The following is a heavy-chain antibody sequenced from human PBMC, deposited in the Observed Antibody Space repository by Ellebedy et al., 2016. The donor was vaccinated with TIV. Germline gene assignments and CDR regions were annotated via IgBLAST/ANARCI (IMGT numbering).Heavy chain of an antibody. Sequence: GESLKISCAASGFTFRSYWMSWVRQAPGKGLEWVANIKQDGTEKYYVDSVKGRFTISRDNAKNSLYLQMNSLRAEDTAVYYCVRGSGYCTSNTYSDNWGQGTLVTVSS. D-gene: IGHD2-2*03. CDR3: VRGSGYCTSNTYSDN. CDR1: GFTFRSYW. J-gene: IGHJ4*02. V-gene: IGHV3-7*01. CDR2: IKQDGTEK.